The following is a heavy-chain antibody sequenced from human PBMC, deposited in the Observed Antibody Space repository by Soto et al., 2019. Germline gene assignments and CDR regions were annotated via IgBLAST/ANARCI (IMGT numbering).Heavy chain of an antibody. CDR3: ARDPKTSGGQHWAFNYFDS. CDR1: GFSFSISP. D-gene: IGHD7-27*01. V-gene: IGHV3-30-3*01. CDR2: ISYDGTNK. J-gene: IGHJ4*02. Sequence: HPGGSLRLSCAASGFSFSISPMHWVRQAPGKGPEWVALISYDGTNKFYADSVKGRFTISRDNSKSTLYLQVDSLRPEDAAVYYCARDPKTSGGQHWAFNYFDSWGQGTLVTVPS.